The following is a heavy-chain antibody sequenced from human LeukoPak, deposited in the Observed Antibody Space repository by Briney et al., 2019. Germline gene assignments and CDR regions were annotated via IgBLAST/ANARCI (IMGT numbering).Heavy chain of an antibody. Sequence: PGGSLRLSCAASGFTFSSYSMNWVRQAPGKGLEWVSSISSSSSYIDDADSLKGRFTIFRDNAKNSLYLQMNSLRAEDTAVYYCARDPTYSGYDPLFDYWGQGTLVTVSS. CDR2: ISSSSSYI. D-gene: IGHD5-12*01. CDR3: ARDPTYSGYDPLFDY. V-gene: IGHV3-21*01. J-gene: IGHJ4*02. CDR1: GFTFSSYS.